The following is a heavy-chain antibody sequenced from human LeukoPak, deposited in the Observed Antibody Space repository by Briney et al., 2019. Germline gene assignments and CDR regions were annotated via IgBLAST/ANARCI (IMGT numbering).Heavy chain of an antibody. Sequence: SETLSLTCTVSGGSISSDEYYWSWIRQPPGKGLEWIGNIYYSGSTYYNPSLKSRVTISVDTSKNQFSLKLSSVTAADTAVYYCARVGPGVWFDYWGQGTLVTVSS. CDR1: GGSISSDEYY. V-gene: IGHV4-30-4*08. CDR3: ARVGPGVWFDY. D-gene: IGHD3-16*01. J-gene: IGHJ4*02. CDR2: IYYSGST.